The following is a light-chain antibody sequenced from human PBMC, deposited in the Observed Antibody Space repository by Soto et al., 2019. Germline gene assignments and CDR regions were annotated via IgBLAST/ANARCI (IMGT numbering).Light chain of an antibody. CDR3: QQYYSSPRT. Sequence: EIVLAQSPGTLSLSPGERATLSCRASQSVTNSFLAWYQQKPGQAPRLLIYGASRRATGIPDRFTGSGSGTDFTLTINRLEPEDFAVYYCQQYYSSPRTFGQGTKVEIK. CDR1: QSVTNSF. J-gene: IGKJ1*01. CDR2: GAS. V-gene: IGKV3-20*01.